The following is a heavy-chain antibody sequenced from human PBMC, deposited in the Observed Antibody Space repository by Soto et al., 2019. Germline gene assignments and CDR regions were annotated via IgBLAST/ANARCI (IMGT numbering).Heavy chain of an antibody. CDR2: INPNSGGT. J-gene: IGHJ4*02. CDR1: GYTFTGYY. Sequence: QVQLVQSGAEVKKPGASVKVSCKASGYTFTGYYMHWVRQAPGQGLEWMGWINPNSGGTNYAQKLQGRVTMTRDTSISTAYMELSRLRSHDTAVYYCARDPSNYGDYVHWGQGTLVTVSS. CDR3: ARDPSNYGDYVH. D-gene: IGHD4-17*01. V-gene: IGHV1-2*02.